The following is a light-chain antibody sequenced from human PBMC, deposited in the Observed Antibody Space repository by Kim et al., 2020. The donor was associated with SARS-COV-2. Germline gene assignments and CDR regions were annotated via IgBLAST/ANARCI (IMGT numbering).Light chain of an antibody. CDR2: DVT. J-gene: IGLJ1*01. CDR1: SSDVGGYNY. CDR3: SSCTVSSTYV. V-gene: IGLV2-14*01. Sequence: QSALTQPTSVSGSPGQSITISCTGTSSDVGGYNYVSWYQQHPGKAPKLIIYDVTERPSGVSNRFSGSKSGNTASLTISGLQAEDEADYYCSSCTVSSTYVFGTGTKVTVL.